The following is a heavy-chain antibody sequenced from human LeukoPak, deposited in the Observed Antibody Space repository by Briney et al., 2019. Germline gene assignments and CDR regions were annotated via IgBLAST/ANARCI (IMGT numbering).Heavy chain of an antibody. J-gene: IGHJ4*02. CDR2: TRNKARSYTT. D-gene: IGHD3-9*01. Sequence: GGSLRLSCAASGFPFSDHYIDWVRQAPGKGLEWVGRTRNKARSYTTDYAASVKGRFTISRDDSKKSVYLQMNSLKTEDTAVYYCARTYYDILTSIRDFDYWGQGTLVTVSS. CDR1: GFPFSDHY. V-gene: IGHV3-72*01. CDR3: ARTYYDILTSIRDFDY.